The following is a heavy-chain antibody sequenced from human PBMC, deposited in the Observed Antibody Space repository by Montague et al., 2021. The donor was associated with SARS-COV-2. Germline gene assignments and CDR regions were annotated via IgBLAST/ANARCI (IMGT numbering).Heavy chain of an antibody. J-gene: IGHJ5*02. CDR2: IYYSGST. D-gene: IGHD3-10*01. V-gene: IGHV4-39*01. CDR1: GGSISSSSYY. CDR3: ARREDYEGSGSYPT. Sequence: SETLSLTCTVSGGSISSSSYYWGWIRQPPGKGLEWIGSIYYSGSTYYNPSLRSRVTISVDTSKNQFSLKLSSVTAAATAVYYCARREDYEGSGSYPTWGQGTLVTVSS.